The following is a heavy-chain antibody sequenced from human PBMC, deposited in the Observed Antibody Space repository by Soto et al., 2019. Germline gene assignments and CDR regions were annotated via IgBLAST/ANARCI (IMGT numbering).Heavy chain of an antibody. CDR2: MNPNSGNT. D-gene: IGHD2-2*02. V-gene: IGHV1-8*01. Sequence: ASVKVSCKASGYTFTSYDINWVRQATGQGLEWMGWMNPNSGNTGYAQKFQGRVTMTRNTSISTAYMERSSLRSEDTAVYYCARWGYCSSTSCYILGHYYYYMDVWGKGTTVTVSS. CDR1: GYTFTSYD. CDR3: ARWGYCSSTSCYILGHYYYYMDV. J-gene: IGHJ6*03.